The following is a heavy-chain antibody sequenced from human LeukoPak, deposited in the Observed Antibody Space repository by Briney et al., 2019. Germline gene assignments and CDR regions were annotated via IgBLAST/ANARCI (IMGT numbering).Heavy chain of an antibody. CDR2: IKQDGSEK. CDR1: GFTFSNYW. J-gene: IGHJ4*02. Sequence: GGSLRLSCAASGFTFSNYWMGWVRQAPGKGLEWVANIKQDGSEKRYVDPVKGRFTISRDNAKNSLYLQMNSLRAEDTAVYYCARADDILTGYYTWSRFDYWGQGTLVTVSS. D-gene: IGHD3-9*01. CDR3: ARADDILTGYYTWSRFDY. V-gene: IGHV3-7*03.